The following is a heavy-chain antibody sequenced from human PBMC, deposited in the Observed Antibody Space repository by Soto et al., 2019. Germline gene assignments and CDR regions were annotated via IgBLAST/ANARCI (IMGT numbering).Heavy chain of an antibody. J-gene: IGHJ4*02. D-gene: IGHD6-13*01. V-gene: IGHV3-23*01. Sequence: GGSLRHSCAASGFTCSSCAMSWVRQAPGKGLEWVSTVSGSGGSTYYADSVEGRFTISRDNSKNTLYLQMNSLRAEDTAVYYCAKDAQQLVSNFDYWGQGTLVTVSS. CDR2: VSGSGGST. CDR1: GFTCSSCA. CDR3: AKDAQQLVSNFDY.